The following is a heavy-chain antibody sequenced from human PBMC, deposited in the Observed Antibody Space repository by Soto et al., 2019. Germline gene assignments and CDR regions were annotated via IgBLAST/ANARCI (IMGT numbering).Heavy chain of an antibody. CDR1: GGSISSYY. CDR3: ARVDGVSVAASRGWFDP. V-gene: IGHV4-59*01. CDR2: IYYSGST. Sequence: SETLSLTCTVSGGSISSYYWSWIRQPPGKGLEWIGYIYYSGSTNYNPSLKSRVTISVDTSKNQFSLKLSSVTAADTAVYYCARVDGVSVAASRGWFDPWGQGTLVTVSS. J-gene: IGHJ5*02. D-gene: IGHD6-19*01.